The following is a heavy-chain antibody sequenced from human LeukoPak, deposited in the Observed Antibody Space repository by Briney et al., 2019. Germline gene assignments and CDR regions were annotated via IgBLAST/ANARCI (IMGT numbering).Heavy chain of an antibody. Sequence: PSETLSLTCTVSGGSIGGNSYWSWIRQPPGEGPEWIGHISNSGSTYYSPSLSSRVTISLDTSKNQFSLKLRSVTAADTAVYYCARGGASSIPLDYWGRGTLVTVSS. J-gene: IGHJ4*02. CDR2: ISNSGST. D-gene: IGHD1-26*01. V-gene: IGHV4-61*01. CDR3: ARGGASSIPLDY. CDR1: GGSIGGNSY.